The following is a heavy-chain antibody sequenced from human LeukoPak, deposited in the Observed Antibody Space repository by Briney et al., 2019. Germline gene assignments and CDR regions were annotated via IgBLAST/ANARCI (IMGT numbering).Heavy chain of an antibody. CDR2: MNQGGGA. J-gene: IGHJ5*02. V-gene: IGHV4-34*01. CDR3: ARGSNVGWFDP. CDR1: GASLSGFF. D-gene: IGHD1-1*01. Sequence: SETLSLTCAVDGASLSGFFWNWIRQSPGKGLEWIGEMNQGGGARFNPSLESRVIIAVDTSKNQFTLKVNSVTDADTAVYYCARGSNVGWFDPWGQGTLVTVSS.